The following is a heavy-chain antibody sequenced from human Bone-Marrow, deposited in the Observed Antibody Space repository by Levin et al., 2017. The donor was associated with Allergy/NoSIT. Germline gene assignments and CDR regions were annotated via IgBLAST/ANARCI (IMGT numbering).Heavy chain of an antibody. CDR1: GFIFSDAW. J-gene: IGHJ4*02. CDR2: IRSEAYGGTI. D-gene: IGHD1-7*01. V-gene: IGHV3-15*07. CDR3: APDGGELQAH. Sequence: TGGSLRLSCAAYGFIFSDAWMNWVRQAPGKGLEWVGRIRSEAYGGTIESAAPVKGRFTISRDDSKNTLYLQMNSLKTEDTAVYYCAPDGGELQAHWGQGTLVTVSS.